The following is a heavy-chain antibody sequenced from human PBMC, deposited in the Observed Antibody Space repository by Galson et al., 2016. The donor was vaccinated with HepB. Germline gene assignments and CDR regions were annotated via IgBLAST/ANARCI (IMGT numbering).Heavy chain of an antibody. D-gene: IGHD3-10*01. CDR2: ISGTGAGT. J-gene: IGHJ4*02. CDR1: AFTFSSYA. V-gene: IGHV3-23*01. CDR3: TSGENGAFDY. Sequence: LRLSCAASAFTFSSYAMSWVRQAPGKGLEWVSTISGTGAGTYYADSVKGRFTISRDNSKNTLYLQISTLRAEDTAVYYCTSGENGAFDYWGQGTLVTVSS.